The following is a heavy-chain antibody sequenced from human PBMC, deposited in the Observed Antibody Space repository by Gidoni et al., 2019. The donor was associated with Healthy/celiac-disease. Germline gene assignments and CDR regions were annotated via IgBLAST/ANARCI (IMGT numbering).Heavy chain of an antibody. CDR1: GGTFSSYT. Sequence: QVQLVQSGAEVKKPGSSVKVSCKASGGTFSSYTISRVRQAPGQGLEWMGRIIPILGIANYAQKFQGRVTITADKSTSTAYMELSSLRSEDTAVYYCARDSPFPSTDDAFDIWGQGTMVTVSS. CDR3: ARDSPFPSTDDAFDI. CDR2: IIPILGIA. V-gene: IGHV1-69*08. J-gene: IGHJ3*02. D-gene: IGHD2-21*02.